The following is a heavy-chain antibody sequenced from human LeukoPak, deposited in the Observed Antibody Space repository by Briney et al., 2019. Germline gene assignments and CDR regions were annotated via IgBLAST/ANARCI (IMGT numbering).Heavy chain of an antibody. D-gene: IGHD3-10*01. V-gene: IGHV3-23*01. CDR2: ISGGGGST. CDR3: AKDSVYYGSGSPIGH. Sequence: PGGSLRLSCAASGFTFSSYAMSWVRQAPGKGLEWVSAISGGGGSTYYADSVKGRFTISRDNSKNTLYLQMNSLRAEDTAVYYCAKDSVYYGSGSPIGHWGQGTLVTVSS. CDR1: GFTFSSYA. J-gene: IGHJ4*02.